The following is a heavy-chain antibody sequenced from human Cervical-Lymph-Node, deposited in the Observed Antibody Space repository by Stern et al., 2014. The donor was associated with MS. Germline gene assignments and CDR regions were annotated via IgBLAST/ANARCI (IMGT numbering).Heavy chain of an antibody. J-gene: IGHJ4*02. V-gene: IGHV4-59*08. CDR1: GGSISSYY. D-gene: IGHD3-3*01. CDR3: AGSGTYYPDY. Sequence: QVQLQESGPGLVKPSETLSLTCSVSGGSISSYYWNWIRQPPGKGLAWIAHVHYSGTTNYNPSLKTRVTILPDTYLNKISPKPTSVTAADTAVYYCAGSGTYYPDYWGQGILVTVSS. CDR2: VHYSGTT.